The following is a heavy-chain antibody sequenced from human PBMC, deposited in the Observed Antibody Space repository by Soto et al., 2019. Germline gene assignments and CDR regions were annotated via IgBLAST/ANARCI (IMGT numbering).Heavy chain of an antibody. V-gene: IGHV3-23*01. D-gene: IGHD3-10*01. Sequence: PGGSLRLSCAASGFTFSSYAMSWVRQAPGKGLEWVSAISGSGGSTYYADSVKGRFTISRDNSKNTLYLQMNSLRAEDTAVYYCAKDGYVLLWSPEDYMDVWGKGTTVTVSS. J-gene: IGHJ6*03. CDR2: ISGSGGST. CDR3: AKDGYVLLWSPEDYMDV. CDR1: GFTFSSYA.